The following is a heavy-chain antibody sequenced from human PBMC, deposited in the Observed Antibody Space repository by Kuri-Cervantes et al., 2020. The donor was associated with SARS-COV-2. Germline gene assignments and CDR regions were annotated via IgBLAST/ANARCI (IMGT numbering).Heavy chain of an antibody. CDR2: IKSKTDGATT. CDR1: GFTFSNAW. V-gene: IGHV3-15*01. Sequence: GGSLRLSCATSGFTFSNAWMSWVRQAPGKGLEWVGHIKSKTDGATTDYAAPVKGRFTISRDDSKNTLYLQMNSLKTEDTAVYYCARDAEPTYYDFWSGYYPGRYGMDVWAQGTTVPVSS. D-gene: IGHD3-3*01. J-gene: IGHJ6*02. CDR3: ARDAEPTYYDFWSGYYPGRYGMDV.